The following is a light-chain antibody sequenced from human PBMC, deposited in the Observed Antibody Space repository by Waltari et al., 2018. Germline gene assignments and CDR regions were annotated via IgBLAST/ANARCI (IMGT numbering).Light chain of an antibody. CDR1: SWYSSTV. V-gene: IGLV4-69*01. Sequence: LVLTQSPSASASLGASVKLTCTLSSWYSSTVIAWLQQQPGKGPRYLMKVNSDGSHRKGDDIPDRFSASNSGTECYLTISSLQSEDEADYYCQTGGHGTWVFGGGTKLTVL. CDR3: QTGGHGTWV. CDR2: VNSDGSH. J-gene: IGLJ3*02.